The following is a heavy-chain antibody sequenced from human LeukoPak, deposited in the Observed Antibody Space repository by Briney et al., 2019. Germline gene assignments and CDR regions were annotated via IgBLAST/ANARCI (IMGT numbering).Heavy chain of an antibody. CDR3: ARGGAYCGGHCYLDFDS. Sequence: ASETLSLTCAVHGGSFSGYYWSWIRQPPGKGLGWIGDINHSGSTNYNPSLKGRVTISVDTSKNQFSLKLSSVTAADTAVFYCARGGAYCGGHCYLDFDSWGQGTLVTVSS. J-gene: IGHJ4*02. CDR1: GGSFSGYY. V-gene: IGHV4-34*01. CDR2: INHSGST. D-gene: IGHD2-21*02.